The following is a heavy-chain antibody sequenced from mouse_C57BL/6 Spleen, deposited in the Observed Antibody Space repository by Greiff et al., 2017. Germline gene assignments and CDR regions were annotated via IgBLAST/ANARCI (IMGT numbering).Heavy chain of an antibody. CDR3: ARRRYYGSSQSSMDY. CDR1: GYAFSSSW. J-gene: IGHJ4*01. CDR2: IYPGDGDT. D-gene: IGHD1-1*01. Sequence: QVQLQQSGPELVKPGASVKISCKASGYAFSSSWMNWVKQRPGKGLEWIGRIYPGDGDTNYNGKFKGKATLTADKSSSTAYMQLSSLTSEDSAVYFCARRRYYGSSQSSMDYWGQGTSVTVSS. V-gene: IGHV1-82*01.